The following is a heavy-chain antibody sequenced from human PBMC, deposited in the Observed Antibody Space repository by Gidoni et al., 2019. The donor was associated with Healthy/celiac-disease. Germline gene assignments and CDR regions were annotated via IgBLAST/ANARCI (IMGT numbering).Heavy chain of an antibody. CDR2: IRSKDYGGKT. CDR1: RFTFGDYA. CDR3: TRVCPSWYDEN. J-gene: IGHJ4*02. D-gene: IGHD6-13*01. Sequence: EVQLLESWGGLVKPGRSLRLSCPAPRFTFGDYAMSWFRQAPGKGLEWVGFIRSKDYGGKTEYAASVKGRFTISRDDSKSIAYLQMNSLKTEDTAVYYCTRVCPSWYDENWGQGTLVTVSS. V-gene: IGHV3-49*05.